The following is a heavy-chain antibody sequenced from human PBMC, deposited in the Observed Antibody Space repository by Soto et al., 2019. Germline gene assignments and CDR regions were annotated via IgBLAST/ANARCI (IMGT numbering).Heavy chain of an antibody. V-gene: IGHV3-23*01. Sequence: EVQLLESGGGLVQPGGSLRLSCAASEFTFSSYAMSWVRQAPGKGLEWVSTIRSSGGSTHYAYSVKGRFTISRDNSKNTLYLQMNSLRAEDTAVYYCAKFYGGNSAHTYSIDPWGQGTLVTVS. CDR1: EFTFSSYA. CDR3: AKFYGGNSAHTYSIDP. J-gene: IGHJ5*02. CDR2: IRSSGGST. D-gene: IGHD2-21*02.